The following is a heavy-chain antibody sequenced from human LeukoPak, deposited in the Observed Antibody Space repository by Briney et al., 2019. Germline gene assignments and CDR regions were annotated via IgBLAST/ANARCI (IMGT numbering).Heavy chain of an antibody. CDR3: AARVVPAAIGY. V-gene: IGHV4-34*01. J-gene: IGHJ4*02. CDR1: GFPFSSCW. D-gene: IGHD2-2*01. Sequence: GSLRLSCVASGFPFSSCWMTWVRQAPGKGLEWIGEINHSGSTNYNPSLKSRVTISVDTSKNQFSLKLSSVTAADTAVYYCAARVVPAAIGYWGQGTLVTVSS. CDR2: INHSGST.